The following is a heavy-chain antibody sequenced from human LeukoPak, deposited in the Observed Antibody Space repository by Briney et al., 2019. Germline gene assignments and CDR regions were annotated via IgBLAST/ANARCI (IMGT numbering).Heavy chain of an antibody. CDR3: ARWGMDIVATITSDYYYYMDV. CDR2: ISAYNGNT. Sequence: ASVKVSCKASGYTFTSYGISWVRQAPGQGLEWMGWISAYNGNTNYAQKLQGRVTMTTDTSTSTAYMELRSLRSDDTAVYYCARWGMDIVATITSDYYYYMDVWGKGTTVTVSS. J-gene: IGHJ6*03. D-gene: IGHD5-12*01. CDR1: GYTFTSYG. V-gene: IGHV1-18*01.